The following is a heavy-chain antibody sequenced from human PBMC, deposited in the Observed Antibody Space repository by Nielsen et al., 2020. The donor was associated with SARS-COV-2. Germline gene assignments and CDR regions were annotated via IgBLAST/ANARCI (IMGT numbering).Heavy chain of an antibody. CDR2: IDPSDSYT. D-gene: IGHD5-18*01. Sequence: GESLKISCKGSGYSFTSYWIGWVRQMPGKGLEWMGRIDPSDSYTNYSPSFQGHVTISADKSISTAYLQWSSLKASDTAMYYCARQGPSPDTAMVSWGQGTLVTVSS. CDR1: GYSFTSYW. CDR3: ARQGPSPDTAMVS. V-gene: IGHV5-10-1*01. J-gene: IGHJ5*02.